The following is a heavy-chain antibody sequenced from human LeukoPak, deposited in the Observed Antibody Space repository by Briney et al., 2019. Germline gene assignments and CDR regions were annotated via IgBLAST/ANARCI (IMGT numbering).Heavy chain of an antibody. J-gene: IGHJ3*02. V-gene: IGHV3-74*01. CDR2: INSDGSST. CDR3: AREGRSMITFGGVIVNDAFDI. CDR1: GFTFSSCA. Sequence: GGSLRLSCAASGFTFSSCAMSWVRQAPGKGLVWVSRINSDGSSTNYADSVKGRFTISRDNAKDTLYLQMNSLRVEDTAVYYCAREGRSMITFGGVIVNDAFDIWGQGTMVTVSS. D-gene: IGHD3-16*02.